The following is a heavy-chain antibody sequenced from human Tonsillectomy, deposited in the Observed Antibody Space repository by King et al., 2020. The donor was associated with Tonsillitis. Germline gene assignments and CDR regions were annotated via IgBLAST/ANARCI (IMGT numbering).Heavy chain of an antibody. V-gene: IGHV3-7*01. D-gene: IGHD3-3*01. CDR2: IKQDGSEK. J-gene: IGHJ6*03. CDR1: GFTFSSYW. Sequence: VQLVESGGGLVQPGGSLRLSCAASGFTFSSYWMSWVRQAPGKGLEWVANIKQDGSEKYYVDSVKGRFTISRDNAKNSLYLQMNSLRAEDTAVYYCARGLYYDFWSGYFYYYYYMDVWGKGTTVTVSS. CDR3: ARGLYYDFWSGYFYYYYYMDV.